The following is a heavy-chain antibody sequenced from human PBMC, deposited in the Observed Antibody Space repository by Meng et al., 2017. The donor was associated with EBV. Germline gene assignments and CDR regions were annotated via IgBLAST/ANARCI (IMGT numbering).Heavy chain of an antibody. V-gene: IGHV4-61*01. D-gene: IGHD2-2*01. CDR3: AKSSSSTPGVVDS. J-gene: IGHJ4*02. CDR1: GASVSGGTFH. Sequence: QAQTQEAGPGLVKPSETLSLTCTVSGASVSGGTFHWSWIRQPPGKELQWIGYIYDGGTTIYNPSLKSRVTIFLDTSRNQFSLGLRSVTTADTAVYYCAKSSSSTPGVVDSWGQGTLVTVSS. CDR2: IYDGGTT.